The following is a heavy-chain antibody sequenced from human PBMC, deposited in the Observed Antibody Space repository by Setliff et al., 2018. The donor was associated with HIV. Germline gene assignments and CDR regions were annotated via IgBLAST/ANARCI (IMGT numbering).Heavy chain of an antibody. CDR2: IHPGESDT. Sequence: RGESLKISCKGSGYSFTNYWIGWVRQMPGKGLEWMGIIHPGESDTRYSPSFQGQVTISADKSISTAYLQWSSLKASDTAMYYCATWTRAETSENFQHWGQGTLVTVSS. J-gene: IGHJ1*01. CDR3: ATWTRAETSENFQH. CDR1: GYSFTNYW. V-gene: IGHV5-51*01. D-gene: IGHD4-17*01.